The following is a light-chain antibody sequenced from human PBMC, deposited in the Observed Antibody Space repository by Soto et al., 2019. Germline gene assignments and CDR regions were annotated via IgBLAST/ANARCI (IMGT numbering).Light chain of an antibody. V-gene: IGKV1-39*01. CDR3: QQGHSTPYT. CDR2: SAS. J-gene: IGKJ2*01. CDR1: QNIRTY. Sequence: DIQMTQSPYSLSASVGDSVTITCRASQNIRTYLNWYQQKPGRAPKLLIHSASALPSGVPSRFSGSGSGTEFTLTMGGLQPEDFATYYCQQGHSTPYTFGQGTKVEIK.